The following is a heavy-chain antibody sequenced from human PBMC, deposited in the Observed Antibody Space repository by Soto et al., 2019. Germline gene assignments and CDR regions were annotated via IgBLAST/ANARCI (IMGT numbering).Heavy chain of an antibody. D-gene: IGHD3-10*01. CDR1: GFSLTTDGVG. CDR2: IYWDDDE. Sequence: QITLKESGPTLVNPTQTLTLTCRFSGFSLTTDGVGVGWVRQPPGEALEWLALIYWDDDERYRPSLKTRLTITKDPSKNQVVLIMTNMDPVDTATYYCAHSRNLITEDAQVGDFDSWGQGTLVTVSS. V-gene: IGHV2-5*02. CDR3: AHSRNLITEDAQVGDFDS. J-gene: IGHJ4*02.